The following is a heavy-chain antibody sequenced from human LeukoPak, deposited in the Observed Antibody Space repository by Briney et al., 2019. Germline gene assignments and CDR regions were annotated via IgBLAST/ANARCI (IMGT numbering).Heavy chain of an antibody. Sequence: GGSLRLSCAASGFTFSSYLMSWLRQAPGKGLEWVSAISGSGGGTYYGDSVKGRFTISRDNSKNTLYLQMNSLRAEDAAVYYCAKDRYYGSGSRDSFGIWGQGTMVTVSS. CDR2: ISGSGGGT. V-gene: IGHV3-23*01. CDR3: AKDRYYGSGSRDSFGI. J-gene: IGHJ3*02. CDR1: GFTFSSYL. D-gene: IGHD3-10*01.